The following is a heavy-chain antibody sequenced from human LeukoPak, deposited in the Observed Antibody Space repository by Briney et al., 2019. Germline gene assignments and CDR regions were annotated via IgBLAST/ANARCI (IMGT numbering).Heavy chain of an antibody. J-gene: IGHJ4*02. CDR3: ARQEDSSGYPDY. D-gene: IGHD3-22*01. V-gene: IGHV4-39*01. CDR1: GGSISSSSYY. CDR2: IYYSGST. Sequence: PSETLSLTCTVSGGSISSSSYYWGWIRQPPGKGLEWIGSIYYSGSTYYNPSLKSRATISVDTSKNQFSLKLSSVTAADTAVYYCARQEDSSGYPDYWGQGTLVTVSS.